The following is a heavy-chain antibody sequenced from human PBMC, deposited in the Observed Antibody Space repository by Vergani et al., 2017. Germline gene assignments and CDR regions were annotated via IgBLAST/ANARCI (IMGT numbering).Heavy chain of an antibody. D-gene: IGHD2-2*01. CDR3: ARVVWGVVPTYYYYYMDV. J-gene: IGHJ6*03. CDR2: INPNSGGT. Sequence: QVQLVQSGAEVKKPGASVKVSCKASGYTFTGYYMHWVRQAPGQGLEWMGWINPNSGGTNYAQKFQGRVTMTRDTSISTAYMELSSVTAADTAVYYCARVVWGVVPTYYYYYMDVWGKGTTVTVSS. V-gene: IGHV1-2*02. CDR1: GYTFTGYY.